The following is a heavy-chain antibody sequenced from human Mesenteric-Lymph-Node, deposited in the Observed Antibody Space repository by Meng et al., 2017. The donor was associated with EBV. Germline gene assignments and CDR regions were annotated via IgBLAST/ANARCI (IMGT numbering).Heavy chain of an antibody. CDR2: INHSGST. D-gene: IGHD3-3*01. CDR3: ARGRGVYYDFWCGYSA. V-gene: IGHV4-34*01. J-gene: IGHJ4*02. Sequence: QVQLQQWGAGRLKPSATLSLTCAVYGGSFSGDYWSWIRQPPGKGLEWIGDINHSGSTNNTHTLKRRVPISVDTYKTQFSLKLSSVTAADTAVYYCARGRGVYYDFWCGYSAWGQGTLVTVSS. CDR1: GGSFSGDY.